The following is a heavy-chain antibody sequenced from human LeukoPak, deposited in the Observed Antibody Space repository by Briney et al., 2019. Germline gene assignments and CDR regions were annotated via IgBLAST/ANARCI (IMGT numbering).Heavy chain of an antibody. CDR3: ARDQDYYDSSGYPYYFDY. CDR1: GYTFTSYG. V-gene: IGHV1-18*01. J-gene: IGHJ4*02. D-gene: IGHD3-22*01. Sequence: GASVKVSCKASGYTFTSYGISWVRQAPGQGLEWMGWISAYNGNTNYPQKLQGRVTMTTDTSTSTAYMELRSLRSDDTAVYYCARDQDYYDSSGYPYYFDYWGQGTLVTVSS. CDR2: ISAYNGNT.